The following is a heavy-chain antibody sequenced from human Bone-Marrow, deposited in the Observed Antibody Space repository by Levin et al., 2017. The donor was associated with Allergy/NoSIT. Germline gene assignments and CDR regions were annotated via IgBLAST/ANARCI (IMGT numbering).Heavy chain of an antibody. J-gene: IGHJ4*02. V-gene: IGHV3-53*01. Sequence: GGSLRLSCAASGFTVSSKYMTWVRQAPGKGLELVSLLYSGGGTYYADSVKGRFTISRDNSKNTLYLQMNSLRAEDTAVYFCARCSSGWVDYWGQGTLVTVSS. CDR3: ARCSSGWVDY. CDR1: GFTVSSKY. D-gene: IGHD6-19*01. CDR2: LYSGGGT.